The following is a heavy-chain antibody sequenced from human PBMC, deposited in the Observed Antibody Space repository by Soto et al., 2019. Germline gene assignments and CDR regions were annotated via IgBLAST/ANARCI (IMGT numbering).Heavy chain of an antibody. J-gene: IGHJ6*03. V-gene: IGHV3-74*01. CDR3: ARDFENDGNYYMDV. CDR1: GFTFNRYW. Sequence: EVQLVESGGGLIPPGGSLRLSCAAAGFTFNRYWMHWVRQAPGKGLMWVSRISRDGSRITYTDSVKGRFTISRDNALNTLYLQMDSLRAEDTAIYYCARDFENDGNYYMDVWGSGTTVTVSS. CDR2: ISRDGSRI.